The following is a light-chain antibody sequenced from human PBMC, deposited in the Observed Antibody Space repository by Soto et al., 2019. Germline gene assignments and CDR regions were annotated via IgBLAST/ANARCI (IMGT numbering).Light chain of an antibody. V-gene: IGKV3-20*01. CDR3: HQYGTSKT. CDR1: QIVRNNF. CDR2: GAS. Sequence: EILLTQSPGTLSLSPGERATVSCRASQIVRNNFVAWYQHKAGQPPRLLIYGASNRALGIPDRFSSSGSGTDFTLTISRLEPDDFAVYFCHQYGTSKTFGQGTKVE. J-gene: IGKJ1*01.